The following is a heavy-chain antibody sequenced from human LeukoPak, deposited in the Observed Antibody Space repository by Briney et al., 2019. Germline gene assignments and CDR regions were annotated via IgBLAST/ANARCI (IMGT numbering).Heavy chain of an antibody. V-gene: IGHV3-21*01. J-gene: IGHJ4*02. CDR2: ISSSSSYI. D-gene: IGHD6-19*01. CDR1: GFTVSSNY. Sequence: NPGGSLRLSCAASGFTVSSNYMSWVRQAPGKGLEWVSSISSSSSYIYYADSVKGRFTISRDNAKNSLYLQMNSLRAEDTAVYYCARAGGSGPSPYFDYWGQGTLVTVSS. CDR3: ARAGGSGPSPYFDY.